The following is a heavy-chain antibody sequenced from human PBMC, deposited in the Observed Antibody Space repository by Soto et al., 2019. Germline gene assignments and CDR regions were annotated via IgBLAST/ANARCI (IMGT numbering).Heavy chain of an antibody. J-gene: IGHJ4*02. CDR2: ISYDGSNK. D-gene: IGHD2-2*01. CDR1: GFTFSSYA. V-gene: IGHV3-30-3*01. Sequence: PGGSLRLSCAASGFTFSSYAMHWVRQAPGKGLEWVAVISYDGSNKYYADSVKGRFTISRDNSKNTLYLQMNSLRAEDTAVYYCARDWRYCSSTSCYRVGFDYWGQGTLVTVSS. CDR3: ARDWRYCSSTSCYRVGFDY.